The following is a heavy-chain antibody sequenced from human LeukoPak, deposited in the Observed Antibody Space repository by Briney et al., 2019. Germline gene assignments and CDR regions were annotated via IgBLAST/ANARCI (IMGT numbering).Heavy chain of an antibody. J-gene: IGHJ6*02. Sequence: GASVKVSCKASGYTFTSYYMHWVRQAPGQGLEWMGIINPSGGSTSYAQKFQGRVTMTRDTSISTAYMELSRLRSDDTAVYYCARDRQDGMDVWGQGTTVTVSS. CDR3: ARDRQDGMDV. CDR1: GYTFTSYY. CDR2: INPSGGST. V-gene: IGHV1-46*01.